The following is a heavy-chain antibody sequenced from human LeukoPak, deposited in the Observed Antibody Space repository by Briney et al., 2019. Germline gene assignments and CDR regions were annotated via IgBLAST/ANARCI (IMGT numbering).Heavy chain of an antibody. CDR1: GGSFSGYY. CDR2: IHYTGAT. D-gene: IGHD1-20*01. J-gene: IGHJ2*01. Sequence: SETLSLTCAVHGGSFSGYYWSWFRQPPGKGLEWIGEIHYTGATNYSPSLKGRVTISPGTSNNQVSLRMNSVTAAGTAVYYCARGITVVYYFDLWGRGTLVTVSS. CDR3: ARGITVVYYFDL. V-gene: IGHV4-34*01.